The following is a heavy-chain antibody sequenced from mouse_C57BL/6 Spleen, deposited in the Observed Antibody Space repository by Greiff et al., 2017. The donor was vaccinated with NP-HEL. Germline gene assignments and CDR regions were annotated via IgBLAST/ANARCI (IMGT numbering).Heavy chain of an antibody. CDR2: INPSSGYT. Sequence: QVHVKQSGAELAKPGASVKLSCKASGYTFTSYWMHWVKQRPGQGLEWIGYINPSSGYTKYNQKFKDKATLTADKSSSTAYMQLSSLTYEDSAVYYCARERDYGSTVPYYAMDYWGQGTSVTVSS. CDR1: GYTFTSYW. CDR3: ARERDYGSTVPYYAMDY. D-gene: IGHD1-1*01. V-gene: IGHV1-7*01. J-gene: IGHJ4*01.